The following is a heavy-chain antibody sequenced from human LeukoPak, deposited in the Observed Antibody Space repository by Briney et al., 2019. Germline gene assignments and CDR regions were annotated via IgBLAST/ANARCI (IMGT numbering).Heavy chain of an antibody. V-gene: IGHV1-58*01. CDR2: IVVGSGNS. Sequence: ASVKVSCKASGFTFTSSAVQWVRQARGQRLEWIGWIVVGSGNSNYAQKFQERVTITRDMSTSTAYMELSSLRSEDTAVYYCAAERDDYVGTDVWGQGTTVTVSS. J-gene: IGHJ6*02. CDR1: GFTFTSSA. CDR3: AAERDDYVGTDV.